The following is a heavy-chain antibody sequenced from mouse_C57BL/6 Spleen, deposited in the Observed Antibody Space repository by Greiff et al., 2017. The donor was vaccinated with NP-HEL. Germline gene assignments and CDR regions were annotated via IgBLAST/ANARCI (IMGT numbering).Heavy chain of an antibody. CDR1: GYTFTSYW. CDR3: ARITTVVDDY. CDR2: IYPGSGST. V-gene: IGHV1-55*01. Sequence: VQLQQPGAELVKPGASVKMSCKASGYTFTSYWLTWVKQRPGQGLEWIGDIYPGSGSTNYNEKFTSKATLTVDTSSSTAYMQLSSLTSEDSAFYYCARITTVVDDYWGQGTTLTVSS. J-gene: IGHJ2*01. D-gene: IGHD1-1*01.